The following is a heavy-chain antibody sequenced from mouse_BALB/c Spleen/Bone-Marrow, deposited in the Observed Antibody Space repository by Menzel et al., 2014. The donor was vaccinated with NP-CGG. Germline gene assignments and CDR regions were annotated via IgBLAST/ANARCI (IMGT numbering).Heavy chain of an antibody. D-gene: IGHD2-1*01. CDR1: GYTFTSYW. V-gene: IGHV1S22*01. Sequence: GSELVRPGASVKLSCKASGYTFTSYWMHWVKQRHGQGLEWIGNIYPGSGSTNYDEKFKSKGTLTVDTSSSTAYMHLSSLTSEDSAVYYCTRGDGNYWYFDVWGAGTTVTVSS. CDR2: IYPGSGST. J-gene: IGHJ1*01. CDR3: TRGDGNYWYFDV.